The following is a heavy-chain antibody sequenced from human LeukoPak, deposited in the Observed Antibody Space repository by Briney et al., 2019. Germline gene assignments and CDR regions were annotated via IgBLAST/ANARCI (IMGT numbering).Heavy chain of an antibody. CDR3: ASGPYGDYSFDY. J-gene: IGHJ4*02. CDR1: GYTFTSYG. Sequence: VASVKVSCKASGYTFTSYGISWVRQAPGQGLEWMGWISAYNGNTNYAQKLQGRVTLTTDTSTSTAYMELRSLRSDDTAVYYCASGPYGDYSFDYWGQGTLVTVSS. CDR2: ISAYNGNT. V-gene: IGHV1-18*01. D-gene: IGHD4-17*01.